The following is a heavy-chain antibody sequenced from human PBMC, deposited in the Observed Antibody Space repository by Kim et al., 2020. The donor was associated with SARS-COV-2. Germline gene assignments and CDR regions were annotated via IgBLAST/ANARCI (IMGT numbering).Heavy chain of an antibody. CDR1: GFTFSSYA. CDR2: ISGSGGRT. CDR3: AKDHLMYYDIWGYFDY. J-gene: IGHJ4*02. Sequence: GGSLRLSCAATGFTFSSYAMSWVRQAPGKGLEWVSAISGSGGRTYYADSLKGRFTISRDNFKNTLYLQMNSLRAEDTAVYYCAKDHLMYYDIWGYFDYWGQGTLVTVSS. D-gene: IGHD3-9*01. V-gene: IGHV3-23*01.